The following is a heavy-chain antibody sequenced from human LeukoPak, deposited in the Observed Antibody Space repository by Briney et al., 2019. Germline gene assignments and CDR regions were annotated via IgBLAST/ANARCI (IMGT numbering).Heavy chain of an antibody. D-gene: IGHD1-26*01. CDR3: ARDRYRYSGSHDAFDI. CDR2: ISGTGDIT. CDR1: GFTFSDYA. V-gene: IGHV3-23*01. Sequence: GGSLRLSCAASGFTFSDYAMSWVRQAPGKGLEWVSTISGTGDITYYADSVKGRFTISRDNSKNTLYLQMNSLRAEDTAVYYCARDRYRYSGSHDAFDIWGQGTMVTVSS. J-gene: IGHJ3*02.